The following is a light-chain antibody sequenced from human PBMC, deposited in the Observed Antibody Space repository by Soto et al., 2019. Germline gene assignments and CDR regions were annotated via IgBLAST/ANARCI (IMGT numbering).Light chain of an antibody. CDR1: QSISSSY. Sequence: EIVLTQSPGTLSLSPGERATLSCRASQSISSSYLAWYQQKPGQPPRLLFYGASSRATGVPDRFSGSGSGTEFTLTISRLEPEDFAVYYCQQFGSSPRTFGQGTKVEIE. V-gene: IGKV3-20*01. CDR3: QQFGSSPRT. CDR2: GAS. J-gene: IGKJ1*01.